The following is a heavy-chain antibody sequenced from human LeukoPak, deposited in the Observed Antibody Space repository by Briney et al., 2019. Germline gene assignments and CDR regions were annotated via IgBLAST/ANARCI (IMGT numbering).Heavy chain of an antibody. V-gene: IGHV3-30*04. J-gene: IGHJ4*02. CDR3: AKVGKLRYFEWSPDY. Sequence: GGSLRLSCAASGFTFSTYAMHWVRQAPGKGLEWVAVISYDGSNKYHAGSVKGRFTISRDNSKNTLFLQMHSLRGDDTAIYYCAKVGKLRYFEWSPDYWGQGILLTVSS. CDR2: ISYDGSNK. CDR1: GFTFSTYA. D-gene: IGHD3-9*01.